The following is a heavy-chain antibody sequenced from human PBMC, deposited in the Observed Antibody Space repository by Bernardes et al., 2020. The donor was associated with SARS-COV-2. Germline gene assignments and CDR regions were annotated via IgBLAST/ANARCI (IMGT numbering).Heavy chain of an antibody. CDR1: GFTFSRFA. CDR3: VKELVFASGSGWDCFDS. D-gene: IGHD6-19*01. V-gene: IGHV3-23*01. J-gene: IGHJ4*02. Sequence: GGSLRLSCAVSGFTFSRFAMSWVRQAPGKGLEWVSTIDVSGGDTYYGDPVEGRFTVSRDSAKNTLYLQMNSLRVEDTAIYYCVKELVFASGSGWDCFDSWGQGTLVTVSS. CDR2: IDVSGGDT.